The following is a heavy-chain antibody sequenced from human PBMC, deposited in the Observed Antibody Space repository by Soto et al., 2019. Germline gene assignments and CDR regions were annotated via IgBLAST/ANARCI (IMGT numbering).Heavy chain of an antibody. CDR3: ARLSDGYCSSTSCYSYYYYYMDV. J-gene: IGHJ6*03. Sequence: PSETLSLTCTVSGGSIGSSSYYWGWIHQPPGKGLEWIGSIYYSGSTYYNPSLKSRVTISVDTSKNQFSLKLSSVTAADTAVYYCARLSDGYCSSTSCYSYYYYYMDVWGKGTTVTFSS. CDR1: GGSIGSSSYY. V-gene: IGHV4-39*01. D-gene: IGHD2-2*01. CDR2: IYYSGST.